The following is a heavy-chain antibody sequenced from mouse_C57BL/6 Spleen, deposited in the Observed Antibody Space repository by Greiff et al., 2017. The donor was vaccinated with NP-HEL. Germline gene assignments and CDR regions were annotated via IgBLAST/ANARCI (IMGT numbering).Heavy chain of an antibody. J-gene: IGHJ1*03. Sequence: EVMLVESGGGLVKPGGSLKLSCAASGFTFSSYAMSWVRQTPEKRLEWVATISDGGSYTYSPDNVKGRFTISRDNAKYNLYLQMSNLKSEDTAMYYCARERVTTVVATNGYFDVWGTGTTVTVSS. CDR2: ISDGGSYT. V-gene: IGHV5-4*01. CDR3: ARERVTTVVATNGYFDV. CDR1: GFTFSSYA. D-gene: IGHD1-1*01.